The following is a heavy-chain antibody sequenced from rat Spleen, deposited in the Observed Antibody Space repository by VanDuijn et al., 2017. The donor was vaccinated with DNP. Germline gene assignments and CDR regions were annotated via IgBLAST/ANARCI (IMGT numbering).Heavy chain of an antibody. Sequence: EVQLVESGGGLVQPGGSMKLSCAASGFTFSNYEMAWVRQSPKKGLEWVATIIYDGGSTYYGDSVKGRFTISRDNAKNTQYLQMDSLRSENTATYYCATGVYGGYEDWFAYWGQGTLVTVSS. CDR2: IIYDGGST. D-gene: IGHD1-11*01. CDR3: ATGVYGGYEDWFAY. V-gene: IGHV5-7*01. J-gene: IGHJ3*01. CDR1: GFTFSNYE.